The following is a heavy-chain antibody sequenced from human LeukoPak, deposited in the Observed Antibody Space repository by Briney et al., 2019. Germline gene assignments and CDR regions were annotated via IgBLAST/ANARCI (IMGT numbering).Heavy chain of an antibody. CDR3: ARDLGLTISANWFDP. CDR2: IYHTGAT. J-gene: IGHJ5*02. V-gene: IGHV4-38-2*02. CDR1: GYSISSGHF. Sequence: SETLSLTCAVSGYSISSGHFWVWIRQTPGKGLEWIGSIYHTGATYYNPSLRSPVTISVDTSKNQFSLEVNSVTAADTAVYYCARDLGLTISANWFDPWGQGTLVTVSS. D-gene: IGHD3-9*01.